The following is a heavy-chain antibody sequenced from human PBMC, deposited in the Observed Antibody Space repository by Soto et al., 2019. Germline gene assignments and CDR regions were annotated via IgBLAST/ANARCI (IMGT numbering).Heavy chain of an antibody. D-gene: IGHD2-21*02. CDR2: IYYSGST. J-gene: IGHJ5*02. CDR3: VRARFPRWVTP. V-gene: IGHV4-59*12. Sequence: SETLSLTCTVSGGSISSYYWSWIRQPPGKGLEWIGYIYYSGSTNYNPSLKSRVTISVDTSKNQFSLKLSSVTAADTAVYYCVRARFPRWVTPWGQGTLVTVSS. CDR1: GGSISSYY.